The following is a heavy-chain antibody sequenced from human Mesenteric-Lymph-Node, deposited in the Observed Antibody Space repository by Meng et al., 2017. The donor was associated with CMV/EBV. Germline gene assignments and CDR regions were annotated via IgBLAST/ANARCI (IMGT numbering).Heavy chain of an antibody. J-gene: IGHJ4*02. CDR1: GFTFSTYA. CDR2: IYSGDSST. V-gene: IGHV3-23*03. D-gene: IGHD3-22*01. Sequence: GESLKISCAASGFTFSTYAMNWVRQAPGKGLEWVSVIYSGDSSTYYADSVKGRFTISRDNSKNTMYLQMNSLRVEDTAIYYCAKGSSRGYPPSWPDKVQIDCWGQGTLVTVSS. CDR3: AKGSSRGYPPSWPDKVQIDC.